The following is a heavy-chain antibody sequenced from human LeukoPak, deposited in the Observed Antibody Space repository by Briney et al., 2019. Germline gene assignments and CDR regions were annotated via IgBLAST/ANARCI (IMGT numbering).Heavy chain of an antibody. V-gene: IGHV4-34*01. CDR1: GFSFSESW. CDR2: INHSGST. J-gene: IGHJ6*02. CDR3: ARVPRVRWGPGYGMDV. D-gene: IGHD4-23*01. Sequence: PGGSLRLSCAASGFSFSESWMSWVRQPPGKGLEWIGEINHSGSTNYNPSLKSRVTISVDTSKNQFSLKLSSVTAADTAVYYCARVPRVRWGPGYGMDVWGQGTTVTVSS.